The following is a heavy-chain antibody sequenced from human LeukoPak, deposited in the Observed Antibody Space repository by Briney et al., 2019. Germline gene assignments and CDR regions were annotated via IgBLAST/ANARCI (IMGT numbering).Heavy chain of an antibody. D-gene: IGHD6-6*01. CDR3: AKTGSTIAARPPDY. J-gene: IGHJ4*02. V-gene: IGHV4-39*07. CDR2: VYYSGST. CDR1: GGSFSSSPYC. Sequence: PSETLSLTCTVSGGSFSSSPYCWGWIRQPPGKGLEWIGSVYYSGSTYYNPSLKSRATISLDTSKNQFSLKLASVTAADTAVYYCAKTGSTIAARPPDYWGQGTLVTVSS.